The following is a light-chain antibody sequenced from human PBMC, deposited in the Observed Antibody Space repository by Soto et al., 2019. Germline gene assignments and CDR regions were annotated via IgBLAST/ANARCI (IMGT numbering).Light chain of an antibody. CDR3: QQYDNYWT. J-gene: IGKJ1*01. CDR2: RAS. Sequence: DIQMTQSPSTLSASVGDRVSISCRASQSISSWLAWYQQKPGKAPNLLIYRASTLESGVPSRFSGSGSGTEFTLTISSVQPEDFATYYCQQYDNYWTFGQGTKVEIK. V-gene: IGKV1-5*03. CDR1: QSISSW.